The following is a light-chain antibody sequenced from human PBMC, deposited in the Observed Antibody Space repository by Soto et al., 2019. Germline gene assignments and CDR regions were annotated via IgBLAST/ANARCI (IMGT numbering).Light chain of an antibody. J-gene: IGKJ2*01. V-gene: IGKV2-28*01. CDR3: MQGLRPMYT. CDR1: QTLLHSNGYTY. Sequence: IALTQSPLSLSVTPGEPASISCRSSQTLLHSNGYTYLNWYLQKPGQSPQLLIYLGSNRASGVPDRVSGSGSGTDVTLKINRVQAEDVGVFYCMQGLRPMYTFGQGTKLEIK. CDR2: LGS.